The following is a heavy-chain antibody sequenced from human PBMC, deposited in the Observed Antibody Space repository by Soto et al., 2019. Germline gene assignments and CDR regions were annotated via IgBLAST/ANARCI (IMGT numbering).Heavy chain of an antibody. J-gene: IGHJ3*02. D-gene: IGHD2-15*01. CDR2: IIPIFGTA. V-gene: IGHV1-69*06. Sequence: QVQLVQSGAEVKKPGSSVKVSCKASGGTFSSYAISWVRQAPGQGLEWMGGIIPIFGTANYAQKFQGRVTITADKSTSTAYMELSSLRSEDTAVYYCARVAQDIVVVVAATRGAAFDICGQGTMVTVSS. CDR1: GGTFSSYA. CDR3: ARVAQDIVVVVAATRGAAFDI.